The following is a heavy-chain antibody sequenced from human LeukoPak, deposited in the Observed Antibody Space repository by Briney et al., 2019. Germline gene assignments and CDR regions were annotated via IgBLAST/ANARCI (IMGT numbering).Heavy chain of an antibody. V-gene: IGHV1-69*13. CDR1: GGTFSSYA. CDR2: IIPIFDTA. J-gene: IGHJ4*02. Sequence: SVKVSCKASGGTFSSYAISWVRQAPGQGLEWMGGIIPIFDTANYAQKFQGRVTITADESTSTAYMELSSLGSEDTAVYYCATRIAAAGTSSTVREFDYWGQGTLVTVSS. CDR3: ATRIAAAGTSSTVREFDY. D-gene: IGHD6-13*01.